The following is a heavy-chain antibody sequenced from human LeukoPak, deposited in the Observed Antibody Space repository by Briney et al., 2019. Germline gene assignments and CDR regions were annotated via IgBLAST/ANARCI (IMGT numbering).Heavy chain of an antibody. J-gene: IGHJ3*02. Sequence: PGGSLRLSCAASGFTFSSYSMNWVRQAPGKGLEWVSYISSSSSTIYYADSVKGRFTISRDNAKNSLYLQMNSLRAEDTAVYYCARGGAAYSGSQSDAFDIWGQGTMVTVSS. CDR2: ISSSSSTI. CDR1: GFTFSSYS. V-gene: IGHV3-48*04. D-gene: IGHD1-26*01. CDR3: ARGGAAYSGSQSDAFDI.